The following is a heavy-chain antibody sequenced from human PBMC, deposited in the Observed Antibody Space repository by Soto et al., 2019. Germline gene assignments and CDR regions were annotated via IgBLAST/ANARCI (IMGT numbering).Heavy chain of an antibody. CDR2: IYGGDSDT. CDR3: ARHAPLDVFGGGYYYYMDV. Sequence: EVQLVQSGAEVKKPGEPLKISCKASGYTFKKYWIGWVRQMPGKGPEWMGMIYGGDSDTRYSPSFPGQVTISVARSADTASLQWNGLKASDSVMYFCARHAPLDVFGGGYYYYMDVCGLGTSGTVS. V-gene: IGHV5-51*01. D-gene: IGHD3-10*02. J-gene: IGHJ6*03. CDR1: GYTFKKYW.